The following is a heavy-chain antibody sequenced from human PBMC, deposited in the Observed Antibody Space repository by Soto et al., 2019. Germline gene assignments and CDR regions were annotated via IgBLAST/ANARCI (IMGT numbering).Heavy chain of an antibody. CDR3: ARDLFETIFGVVNYYYYYMDV. D-gene: IGHD3-3*01. J-gene: IGHJ6*03. V-gene: IGHV1-69*04. Sequence: SVKVSCKASGGTFSSYTISWVRQAPGQGLEWMGRIIPILGIANYAQKFQGRVTITADKSTSTAYMELSSLRSEDTAVYYCARDLFETIFGVVNYYYYYMDVWGKGTTVTVSS. CDR1: GGTFSSYT. CDR2: IIPILGIA.